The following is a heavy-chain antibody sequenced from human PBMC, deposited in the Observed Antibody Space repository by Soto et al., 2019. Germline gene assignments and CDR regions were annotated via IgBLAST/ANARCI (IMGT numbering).Heavy chain of an antibody. CDR3: ARGNQTSWNWFDP. J-gene: IGHJ5*02. CDR2: IYYSGST. D-gene: IGHD2-2*01. CDR1: GGSISSGGYY. V-gene: IGHV4-31*03. Sequence: NPSETLSLTCTVSGGSISSGGYYWSWIRQHPGKGLEWIGYIYYSGSTYYNPSLKSRVTISVDTSKNQFSLKLSSVTAADTAVYYCARGNQTSWNWFDPWGQGTLVTVSS.